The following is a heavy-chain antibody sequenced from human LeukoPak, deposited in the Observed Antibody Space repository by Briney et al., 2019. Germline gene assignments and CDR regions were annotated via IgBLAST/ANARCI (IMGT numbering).Heavy chain of an antibody. J-gene: IGHJ6*02. CDR2: ISGTGGNT. CDR3: AKDREYSGSYRPGPTRYYYGMDV. D-gene: IGHD1-26*01. CDR1: GFTFSSYA. Sequence: QPGGSLRLSCAASGFTFSSYAMSWVRPAPGKGLEWVSGISGTGGNTYYADSVKGRFTISRDNSKNTLYLQMNSLRAEDTAVFYCAKDREYSGSYRPGPTRYYYGMDVWGQGTTVTVSS. V-gene: IGHV3-23*01.